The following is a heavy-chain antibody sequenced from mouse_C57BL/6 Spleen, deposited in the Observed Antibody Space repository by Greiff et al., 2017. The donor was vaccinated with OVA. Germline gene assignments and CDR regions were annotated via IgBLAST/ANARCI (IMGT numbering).Heavy chain of an antibody. J-gene: IGHJ4*01. Sequence: EVQLQESVAELVRPGASVKLSCTASGFNIKNTYMHWVKQRPEQGLEWIGRIEPANGNTKYAPKFQGKATITADTASNTAYLQLSSLTSEYTAIYYCARSWVFPLYYAMDYWRQGTSVTVSS. CDR3: ARSWVFPLYYAMDY. CDR2: IEPANGNT. V-gene: IGHV14-3*01. CDR1: GFNIKNTY.